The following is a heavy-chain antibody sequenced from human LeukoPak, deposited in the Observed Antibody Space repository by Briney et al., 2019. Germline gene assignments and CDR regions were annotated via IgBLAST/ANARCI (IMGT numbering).Heavy chain of an antibody. V-gene: IGHV3-23*01. CDR3: AKERSLYYYYMDV. CDR1: GFTFSSYA. J-gene: IGHJ6*03. D-gene: IGHD2-15*01. Sequence: SGGSLRLSCAASGFTFSSYAMTWVRQVPGRGLEWVSAISGSGGSTYYADSVKGRFTISRDNSKNTLYLQINSLRAEDTAVYFCAKERSLYYYYMDVWGKGTTVTVSS. CDR2: ISGSGGST.